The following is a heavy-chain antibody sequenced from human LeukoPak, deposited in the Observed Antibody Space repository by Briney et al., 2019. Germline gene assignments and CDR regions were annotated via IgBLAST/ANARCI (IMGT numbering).Heavy chain of an antibody. CDR1: GFTFSTYN. D-gene: IGHD6-19*01. V-gene: IGHV3-48*04. CDR2: ISSSDSTI. Sequence: GGSLRLSCAASGFTFSTYNMNWVRQAPGKGLEWVSYISSSDSTIYYADSVKGRFTISRDNAKNSLYLQMNSLRAEDTAVYYCARSSGWYSFDYWGQGTLVTVSS. J-gene: IGHJ4*02. CDR3: ARSSGWYSFDY.